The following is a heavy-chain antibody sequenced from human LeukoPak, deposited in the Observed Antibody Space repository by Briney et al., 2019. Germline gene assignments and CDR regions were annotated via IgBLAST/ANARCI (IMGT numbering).Heavy chain of an antibody. V-gene: IGHV4-4*07. J-gene: IGHJ4*02. CDR3: AKYKFGSDYFSN. Sequence: EPSETLSLTCTVSGDSISGYYWSWIRKPAGKGLEWIGRIYTSGSTKYNPSFQGRVTMSLDTSKNQFSLRLSSVTAADTAIYYCAKYKFGSDYFSNWGQGTLVTVSS. CDR2: IYTSGST. CDR1: GDSISGYY. D-gene: IGHD2/OR15-2a*01.